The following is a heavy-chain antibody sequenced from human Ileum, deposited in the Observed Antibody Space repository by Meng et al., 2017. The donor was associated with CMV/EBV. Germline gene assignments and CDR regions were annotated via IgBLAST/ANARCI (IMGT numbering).Heavy chain of an antibody. CDR2: IKSEIDGATI. J-gene: IGHJ4*02. CDR3: TTKNGRTSGHDF. V-gene: IGHV3-15*01. D-gene: IGHD2-8*01. Sequence: QLVEXXGGLVEPGXSLRLSXTASAFPLTNAWITWVRQSPGKGLEWVGHIKSEIDGATIEYDAPVKDRFTISRDDSKNMFYLQMSSLKIDDTGVYYCTTKNGRTSGHDFWGQGTLVTVSS. CDR1: AFPLTNAW.